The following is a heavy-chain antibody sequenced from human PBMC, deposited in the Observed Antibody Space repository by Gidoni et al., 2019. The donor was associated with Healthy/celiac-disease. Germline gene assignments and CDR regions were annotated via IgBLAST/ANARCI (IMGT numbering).Heavy chain of an antibody. J-gene: IGHJ5*02. CDR1: GFTFSSYA. Sequence: EVQLLESGGGLVQPGGSLRLSCAASGFTFSSYAMSWVRQAPGKGLEWVSAISGSGGSTYDADSVKGRFTISRDNSKNTLYLQMNSLRAEDTAVYYCAKDSSQDSSGWYFGEFWNNWFDPWGQGTLVTVSS. D-gene: IGHD6-19*01. CDR2: ISGSGGST. CDR3: AKDSSQDSSGWYFGEFWNNWFDP. V-gene: IGHV3-23*01.